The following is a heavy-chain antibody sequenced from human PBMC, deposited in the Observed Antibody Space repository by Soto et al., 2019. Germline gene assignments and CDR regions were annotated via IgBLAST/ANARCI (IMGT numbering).Heavy chain of an antibody. Sequence: QVQLVQSGAEVKKPGASVKVSCKASGYTFTSYGISWVRQAPGQGLEWMGWISAYNGNTNYAQKLQGRVTMTTDTSTSTAYMELRSLRSDDTAVYYCARMAPVEYCSGGSCYSVTRSDYWGQGTLVTVSS. CDR3: ARMAPVEYCSGGSCYSVTRSDY. D-gene: IGHD2-15*01. J-gene: IGHJ4*02. CDR1: GYTFTSYG. V-gene: IGHV1-18*01. CDR2: ISAYNGNT.